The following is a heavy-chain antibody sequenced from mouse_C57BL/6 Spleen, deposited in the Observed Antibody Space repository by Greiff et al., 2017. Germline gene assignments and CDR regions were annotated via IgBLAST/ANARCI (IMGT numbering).Heavy chain of an antibody. V-gene: IGHV1-69*01. CDR3: ARRYYYGSSSYAMDY. J-gene: IGHJ4*01. D-gene: IGHD1-1*01. Sequence: QVQLQQPGAELVMPGASVKLSCKASGYTFTSYWMHWVKQRPGQGLEWIGEIDPSDSYTNYNQKFKGKSTLTVDKSSSTAYMRLSSLTSEDSAVYDCARRYYYGSSSYAMDYWGQGTSVTVSS. CDR2: IDPSDSYT. CDR1: GYTFTSYW.